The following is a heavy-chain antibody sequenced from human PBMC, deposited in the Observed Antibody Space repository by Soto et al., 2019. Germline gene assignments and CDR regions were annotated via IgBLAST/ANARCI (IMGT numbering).Heavy chain of an antibody. D-gene: IGHD6-19*01. V-gene: IGHV3-33*01. CDR1: GFTFSSYG. CDR2: IWYDGSNK. CDR3: ARDRVPYSSGWWEFDY. J-gene: IGHJ4*02. Sequence: QVQLVESGGGVVQPGRSLRLSCAASGFTFSSYGMHWVRQAPGKGLEWVAVIWYDGSNKYYADSVKGRFTISRDNSKNTLYLQMNSLRAEDTAVYYCARDRVPYSSGWWEFDYWGQGTLVTVSS.